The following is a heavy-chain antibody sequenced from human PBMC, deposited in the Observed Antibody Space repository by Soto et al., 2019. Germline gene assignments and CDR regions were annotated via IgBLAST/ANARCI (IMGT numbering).Heavy chain of an antibody. CDR1: GYTFTSYG. D-gene: IGHD3-22*01. CDR2: ISAYNGNT. Sequence: QVQLVQSGAEVKKPGASVKVSCKASGYTFTSYGISWVRQAPGQGLEWMGWISAYNGNTNYAQKLQGRVTMTTDTSTSTAYMELRSTRSDDTAVYYCASHYDSSGYYPYYYYGMDVWGQGTTVTVSS. V-gene: IGHV1-18*01. J-gene: IGHJ6*02. CDR3: ASHYDSSGYYPYYYYGMDV.